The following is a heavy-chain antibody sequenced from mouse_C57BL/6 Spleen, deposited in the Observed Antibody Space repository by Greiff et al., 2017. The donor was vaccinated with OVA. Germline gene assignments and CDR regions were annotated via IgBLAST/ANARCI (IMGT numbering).Heavy chain of an antibody. CDR3: ARSRPENFDY. J-gene: IGHJ2*01. CDR1: GYTFTSYW. CDR2: IHPNSGST. V-gene: IGHV1-64*01. Sequence: QVQLKQPGAELVKPGASVKLSCKASGYTFTSYWMHWVKQRPGQGLEWIGMIHPNSGSTNYNEKFKSKATLTVDKSSSTAYMQLSSLTSEDSAVYYCARSRPENFDYWGQGTTLTVSS.